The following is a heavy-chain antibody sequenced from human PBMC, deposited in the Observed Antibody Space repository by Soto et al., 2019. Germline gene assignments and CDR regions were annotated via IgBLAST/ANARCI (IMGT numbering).Heavy chain of an antibody. CDR3: ARLSWGVDIVATKGDYYYYMDV. CDR2: ISSSGSTI. CDR1: GFTFSDYY. Sequence: GGSLRLSCAASGFTFSDYYMSWIRQAPGKGLEWVSYISSSGSTIYYADSVKGRFTISRDNAKNSLYLQMNSLRAEDTAVYYCARLSWGVDIVATKGDYYYYMDVWGKGTTVTVSS. J-gene: IGHJ6*03. D-gene: IGHD5-12*01. V-gene: IGHV3-11*01.